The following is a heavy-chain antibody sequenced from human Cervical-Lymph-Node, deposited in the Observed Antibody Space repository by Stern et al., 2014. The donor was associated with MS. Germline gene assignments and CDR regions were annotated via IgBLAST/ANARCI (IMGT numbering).Heavy chain of an antibody. CDR1: GYIFTGYN. V-gene: IGHV1-2*02. J-gene: IGHJ4*02. D-gene: IGHD6-19*01. CDR3: ATQYSSGWYYFDH. CDR2: LDPNNGAT. Sequence: VQLVESGAEVKKPGASVKVSCKASGYIFTGYNMHWVRQAPGQGLEWMGSLDPNNGATDFAQKFQGRVTMTRDTSVTTVYLDLTGLTSDDTAVYYCATQYSSGWYYFDHWGQGTLVTVSS.